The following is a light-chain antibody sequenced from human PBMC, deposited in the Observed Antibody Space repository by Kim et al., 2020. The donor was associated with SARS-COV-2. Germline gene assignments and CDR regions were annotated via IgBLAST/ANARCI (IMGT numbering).Light chain of an antibody. CDR3: QAWDSSLV. CDR2: QDS. J-gene: IGLJ2*01. CDR1: KVGDKY. Sequence: SYELTQPPSVSVAPGQTASITCSGDKVGDKYACWYQQKPGQSPVLVIYQDSKRPSGIPERFSGSNSGNTATLTISGTQAMDEADYYCQAWDSSLVFGGG. V-gene: IGLV3-1*01.